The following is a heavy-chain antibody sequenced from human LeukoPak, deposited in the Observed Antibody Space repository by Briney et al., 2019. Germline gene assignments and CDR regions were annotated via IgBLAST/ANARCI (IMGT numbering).Heavy chain of an antibody. V-gene: IGHV5-51*01. D-gene: IGHD3-22*01. Sequence: LGESLKISCKGSGYSFTSYWIGWVRQMPGKGLEWMGIIYPGDSDTRYSPSFQGQVTISADKSISTAYLQWSSLKASDTAMYYCARRVSSGYYYSIPSNWFDPWGQGTLVTVSS. CDR3: ARRVSSGYYYSIPSNWFDP. CDR2: IYPGDSDT. J-gene: IGHJ5*02. CDR1: GYSFTSYW.